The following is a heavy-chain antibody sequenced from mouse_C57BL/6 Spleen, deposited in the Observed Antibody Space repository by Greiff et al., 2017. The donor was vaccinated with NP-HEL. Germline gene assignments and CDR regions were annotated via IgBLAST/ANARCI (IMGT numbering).Heavy chain of an antibody. CDR1: GYSITSGYY. CDR3: AREGDGTDY. J-gene: IGHJ2*01. V-gene: IGHV3-6*01. Sequence: ESGPGLVKPSQSLSLTCSVTGYSITSGYYWNWIRQFPGNKLEWMGYISYDGSNNYNPSLKNRISITRDTSKNQFFLKLNSVTTEDTATYYCAREGDGTDYWGKGTTLTVSS. D-gene: IGHD4-1*01. CDR2: ISYDGSN.